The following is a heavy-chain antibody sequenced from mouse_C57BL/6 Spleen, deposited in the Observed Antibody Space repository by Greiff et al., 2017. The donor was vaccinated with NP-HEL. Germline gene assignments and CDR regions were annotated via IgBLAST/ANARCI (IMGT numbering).Heavy chain of an antibody. Sequence: QVQLQQPGAELVMPGASVKLSCKASGYTFTSYWMHWVKQRPGQGLEWIGEIDPSDSYTNYNQKFKGKSTLTVDKSSSTAYMQLSSLTSEDSAVYYCARSEVTTVVAGFDYWGQGTTLTVSS. CDR3: ARSEVTTVVAGFDY. J-gene: IGHJ2*01. D-gene: IGHD1-1*01. CDR2: IDPSDSYT. V-gene: IGHV1-69*01. CDR1: GYTFTSYW.